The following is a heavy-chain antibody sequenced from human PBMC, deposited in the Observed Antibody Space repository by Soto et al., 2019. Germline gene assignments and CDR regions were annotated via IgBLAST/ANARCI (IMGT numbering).Heavy chain of an antibody. CDR2: ISSGGISK. V-gene: IGHV3-23*01. CDR3: AKDPPGGTCSETSCYS. CDR1: GFTFSSFA. J-gene: IGHJ4*02. D-gene: IGHD2-2*01. Sequence: GGSLRLSCRVSGFTFSSFAMAWVRQAPGKGPEWVSGISSGGISKFYVDSVKGRFTISRDNSNNKLYLQMDSLGAEDTAVYYCAKDPPGGTCSETSCYSWGQGILVTVSS.